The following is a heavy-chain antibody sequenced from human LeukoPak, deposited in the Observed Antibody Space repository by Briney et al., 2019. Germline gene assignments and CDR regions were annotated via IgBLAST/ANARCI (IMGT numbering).Heavy chain of an antibody. V-gene: IGHV1-8*01. CDR1: GYTFTSYD. CDR2: MNPNSGNT. D-gene: IGHD3-22*01. Sequence: ASVKVSCKASGYTFTSYDINWVRQATGQGLEWMGWMNPNSGNTGYAQKFQGRVTMTRNTSISTAHMERSSLRSEDTAVYYCARAGGLYYYDSSGFAFDIWGQGTMVTVSS. J-gene: IGHJ3*02. CDR3: ARAGGLYYYDSSGFAFDI.